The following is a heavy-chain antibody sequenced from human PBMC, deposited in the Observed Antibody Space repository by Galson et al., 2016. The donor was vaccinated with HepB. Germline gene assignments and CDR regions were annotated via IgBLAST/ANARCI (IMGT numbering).Heavy chain of an antibody. J-gene: IGHJ4*02. D-gene: IGHD3-10*01. Sequence: SLRLSCAASGFTFNAHWMNWVRQAPEKGLEWVANIRGDGIVSYYAESVRGRFTISRDNAKNSLYLQMNGLRVDETAVYYCSRAMTGSYFDWGQGTLVTVSS. CDR3: SRAMTGSYFD. CDR1: GFTFNAHW. V-gene: IGHV3-7*01. CDR2: IRGDGIVS.